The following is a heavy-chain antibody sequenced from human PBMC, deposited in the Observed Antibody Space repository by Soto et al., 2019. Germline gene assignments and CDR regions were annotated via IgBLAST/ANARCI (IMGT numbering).Heavy chain of an antibody. D-gene: IGHD3-16*02. Sequence: GGSLRLSCAASGFTFSSYAMSWVRQAPGKGLEWVSAISGSGGSTYYADSVKGRFTISRDNSKNTLYLQMNSLRAEDTAVYYCLSRTWGSYLPPRGNWFDPWGQGTLVTVSS. CDR2: ISGSGGST. V-gene: IGHV3-23*01. J-gene: IGHJ5*02. CDR1: GFTFSSYA. CDR3: LSRTWGSYLPPRGNWFDP.